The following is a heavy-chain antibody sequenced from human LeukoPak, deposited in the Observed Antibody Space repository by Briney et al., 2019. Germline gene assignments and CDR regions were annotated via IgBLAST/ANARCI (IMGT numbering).Heavy chain of an antibody. Sequence: ASLKVSCKASGFTFTSYYMHWVRQAPGQGLEWMGIINPSGGSTSYPQKFQGRVTMTRDTSTSTVYMELSSLRSEDTAVYYCARAGSDYCGGDCPKFDYWGQGTLVTVSS. CDR1: GFTFTSYY. CDR2: INPSGGST. V-gene: IGHV1-46*01. D-gene: IGHD2-21*02. J-gene: IGHJ4*02. CDR3: ARAGSDYCGGDCPKFDY.